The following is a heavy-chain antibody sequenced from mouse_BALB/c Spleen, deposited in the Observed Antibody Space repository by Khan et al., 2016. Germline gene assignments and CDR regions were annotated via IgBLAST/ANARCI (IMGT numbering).Heavy chain of an antibody. Sequence: QLEESGPGLVKPSQSLSLTCTVTGYSITSDYTWNWIRQFPGNKLEWMGFISYSGSTSYNPSLKSRISITRDTSKNQFFLQLNSVTTEDTARYDCAGIHYCGDIDYWGQGTTCTVSS. V-gene: IGHV3-2*02. CDR1: GYSITSDYT. CDR3: AGIHYCGDIDY. CDR2: ISYSGST. J-gene: IGHJ2*01. D-gene: IGHD1-2*01.